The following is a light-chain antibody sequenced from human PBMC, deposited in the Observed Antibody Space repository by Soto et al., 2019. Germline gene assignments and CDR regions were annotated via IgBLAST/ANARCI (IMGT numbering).Light chain of an antibody. Sequence: QPALTQPASVSGSPGQSITISCAGTSSDVGRYTYVSWYQQHPGKAPKLIIYDVYNRPSGVSNRFSGSKSGNTASLTISGLQAEDEADYYCTSYTSTSTPYVFGGGTKVTVL. CDR1: SSDVGRYTY. V-gene: IGLV2-14*01. J-gene: IGLJ1*01. CDR3: TSYTSTSTPYV. CDR2: DVY.